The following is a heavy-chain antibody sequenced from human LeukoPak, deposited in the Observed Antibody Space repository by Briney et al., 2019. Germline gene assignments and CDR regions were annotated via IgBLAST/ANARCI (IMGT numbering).Heavy chain of an antibody. CDR3: ARVGTYGSGSYLSWLDY. J-gene: IGHJ4*02. CDR2: INYSGST. Sequence: SETLSLTCAVYGGSFSGYYWSWIRQPPGKGLEWIGEINYSGSTNYNPSLKSRATISVDTSKNQISLKLSSVTAADTAVYYCARVGTYGSGSYLSWLDYWGQGTLVTVSS. CDR1: GGSFSGYY. D-gene: IGHD3-10*01. V-gene: IGHV4-34*01.